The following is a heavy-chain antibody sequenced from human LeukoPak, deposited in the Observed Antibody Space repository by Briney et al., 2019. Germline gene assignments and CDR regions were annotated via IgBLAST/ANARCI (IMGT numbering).Heavy chain of an antibody. J-gene: IGHJ4*02. CDR3: ARLRDSSSDY. D-gene: IGHD6-6*01. CDR1: GYSFTSYW. V-gene: IGHV5-51*01. Sequence: KHGESLKISCKGSGYSFTSYWIGWVRPMPGKGLEWMGIIYPGDSDARYSPSFQGQVTFSADRSISTAYLQRSSLKASDTAMYYCARLRDSSSDYWGQGTLVTVSS. CDR2: IYPGDSDA.